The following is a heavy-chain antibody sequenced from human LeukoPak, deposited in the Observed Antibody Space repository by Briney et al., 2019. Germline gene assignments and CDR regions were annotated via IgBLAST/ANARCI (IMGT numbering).Heavy chain of an antibody. CDR2: MNPNSGNT. CDR1: GYTFTSYD. V-gene: IGHV1-8*01. J-gene: IGHJ3*01. Sequence: ASVKVSCKASGYTFTSYDINWVRQATGQGLEWMGWMNPNSGNTGYAQKFQGRVTTTRNTSISTAYMELSSLRSEDTAVYYCARENWERTVTGTGSDAFDVWGPGTMVTVSS. D-gene: IGHD6-19*01. CDR3: ARENWERTVTGTGSDAFDV.